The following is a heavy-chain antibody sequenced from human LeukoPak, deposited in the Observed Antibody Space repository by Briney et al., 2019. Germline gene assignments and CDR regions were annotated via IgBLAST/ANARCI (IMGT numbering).Heavy chain of an antibody. D-gene: IGHD3-22*01. CDR1: GGTFSSYA. CDR2: TIPIFGTA. J-gene: IGHJ4*02. CDR3: ARRDRDSNTRETFDY. V-gene: IGHV1-69*13. Sequence: GASVKVSCKASGGTFSSYAISWVRQAPGQGLEWMGGTIPIFGTANYAQKFQGRVTITADESTSTAYMELSSLRSEDTAVYYCARRDRDSNTRETFDYWGQGTLVTVSS.